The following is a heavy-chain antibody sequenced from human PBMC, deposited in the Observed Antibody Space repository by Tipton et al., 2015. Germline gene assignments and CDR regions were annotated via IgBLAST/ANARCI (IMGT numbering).Heavy chain of an antibody. CDR3: ARGVWSTALVDY. CDR2: IKQDGSVK. Sequence: SLRLSCAASGFTFSNYWMSWVRQAPGRGLEWVANIKQDGSVKYYVDSVKGRFTISRDNAKNSLYLYMNSLRAEDTAVYYCARGVWSTALVDYWGQGTLVTVSS. J-gene: IGHJ4*02. V-gene: IGHV3-7*01. D-gene: IGHD5-18*01. CDR1: GFTFSNYW.